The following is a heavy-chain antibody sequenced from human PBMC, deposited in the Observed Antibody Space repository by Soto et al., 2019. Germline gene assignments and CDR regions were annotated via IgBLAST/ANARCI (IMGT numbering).Heavy chain of an antibody. D-gene: IGHD6-13*01. Sequence: APVRVSSKAPGSTFTGYCIPWVGQVPGQGLEWMGWINPSIGNTNYAQKFQGRVPMTTDTATSTACRELRSLRSDDTAVYYCARSIAAAVAYYYYYLDVWGKGTRGTVSS. J-gene: IGHJ6*03. CDR3: ARSIAAAVAYYYYYLDV. V-gene: IGHV1-18*04. CDR2: INPSIGNT. CDR1: GSTFTGYC.